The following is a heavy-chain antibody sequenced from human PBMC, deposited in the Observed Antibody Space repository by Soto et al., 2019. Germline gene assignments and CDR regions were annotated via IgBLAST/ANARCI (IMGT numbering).Heavy chain of an antibody. CDR3: AKDRPRSNSGYCFDY. J-gene: IGHJ4*02. D-gene: IGHD4-4*01. CDR2: VSASGLNT. CDR1: GFTFSTYA. Sequence: EVQLLESGGKLVQPGGSLTLSCAASGFTFSTYAMAWVRQAPGKGLEWVSGVSASGLNTDYADPVKGRFYISRDNSKNPVSLHLNSLRAEDTGLYYGAKDRPRSNSGYCFDYWGQGTRVTVSS. V-gene: IGHV3-23*01.